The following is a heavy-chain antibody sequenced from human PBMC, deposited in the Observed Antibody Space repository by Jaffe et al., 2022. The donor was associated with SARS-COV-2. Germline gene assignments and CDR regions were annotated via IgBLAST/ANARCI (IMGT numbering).Heavy chain of an antibody. J-gene: IGHJ5*02. CDR1: GFTFSSYW. V-gene: IGHV3-74*01. CDR2: VNDGGSDT. D-gene: IGHD3-22*01. CDR3: ARVGSNSGNYVMWLDP. Sequence: DVQLVESGGGLVQPGGSLRLSCAASGFTFSSYWMHWVRQVPGKGLVWVSRVNDGGSDTTYADSVKGRFTISRDNAKNTLYLQMNSLRVEDTAVYYCARVGSNSGNYVMWLDPWGQGTLVTVSS.